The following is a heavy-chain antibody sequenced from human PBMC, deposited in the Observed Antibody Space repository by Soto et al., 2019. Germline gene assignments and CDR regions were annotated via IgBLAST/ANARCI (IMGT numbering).Heavy chain of an antibody. Sequence: GGSLRLSCAASGFTVSSNYMSWVRQAPGKGLEWVSVIYSGGSTYYADSVKGRFTISRDNSKNTLYLQMNSLRAEDTAVYYCARGATPGPEMATMDYWGQGTLVTVSS. CDR2: IYSGGST. D-gene: IGHD5-12*01. J-gene: IGHJ4*02. CDR3: ARGATPGPEMATMDY. V-gene: IGHV3-66*01. CDR1: GFTVSSNY.